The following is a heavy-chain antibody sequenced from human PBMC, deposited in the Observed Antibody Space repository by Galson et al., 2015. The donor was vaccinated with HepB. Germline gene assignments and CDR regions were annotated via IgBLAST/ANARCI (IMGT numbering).Heavy chain of an antibody. CDR3: ARGKAFYGDYVLAYYYYMDV. J-gene: IGHJ6*03. V-gene: IGHV1-69*10. Sequence: SVKVSCKASGGTFSSYAIGWVRQAPGQGLEWMGGIIPILGIANYAQKFQGRVTITADKSTSTAYMELSSLRSEDTAVYYCARGKAFYGDYVLAYYYYMDVWGKGTTVTVSS. CDR2: IIPILGIA. D-gene: IGHD4-17*01. CDR1: GGTFSSYA.